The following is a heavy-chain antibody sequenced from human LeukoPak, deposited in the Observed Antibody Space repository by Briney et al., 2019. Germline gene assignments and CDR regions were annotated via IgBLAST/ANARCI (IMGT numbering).Heavy chain of an antibody. CDR3: VRGGTIFGVVTLDY. CDR2: ISAYNGNT. V-gene: IGHV1-18*01. Sequence: ASVKVSCKASGYTFTSYGISWVRQAPGQGLEWMGWISAYNGNTNYAQKLQGRVTMTTDTSTSTAYMELRSLRSDDTAVHYCVRGGTIFGVVTLDYWGQGTLVTVSS. CDR1: GYTFTSYG. D-gene: IGHD3-3*01. J-gene: IGHJ4*02.